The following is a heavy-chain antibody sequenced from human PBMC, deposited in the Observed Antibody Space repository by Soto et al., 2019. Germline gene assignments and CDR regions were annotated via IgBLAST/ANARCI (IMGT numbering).Heavy chain of an antibody. Sequence: GSLRLSCAASGFTFSEYYMSWIRQAPGKGLEWVSYISSSGSTIYYADSVKGRFTISRDNAKNSLYLQMNSLRAEDTAVYYCARERAVAGEFDYWGQGTLVTVSS. J-gene: IGHJ4*02. V-gene: IGHV3-11*01. D-gene: IGHD6-19*01. CDR2: ISSSGSTI. CDR1: GFTFSEYY. CDR3: ARERAVAGEFDY.